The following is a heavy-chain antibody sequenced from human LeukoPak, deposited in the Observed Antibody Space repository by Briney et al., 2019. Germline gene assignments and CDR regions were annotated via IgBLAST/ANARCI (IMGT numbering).Heavy chain of an antibody. J-gene: IGHJ3*02. Sequence: GGSLRLSCAASGFTVSSNYMSWVRQAPGKGLEWVSVIYSGGSTYYADSVKGRFTISRDNLKNTVSLQMNSLRTEDTALYFCAREGSGLVIHAFDIWAQGTMVTVSS. V-gene: IGHV3-53*05. D-gene: IGHD3/OR15-3a*01. CDR1: GFTVSSNY. CDR3: AREGSGLVIHAFDI. CDR2: IYSGGST.